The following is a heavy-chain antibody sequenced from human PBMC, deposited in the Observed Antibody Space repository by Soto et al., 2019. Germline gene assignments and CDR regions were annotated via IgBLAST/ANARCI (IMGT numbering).Heavy chain of an antibody. Sequence: ASVKVSCKASGYTFTSCGISWVRQAPGQGLEWMGWISAYNGNTNYAQKLQGRVTMTTDTSTSTAYMELRSLRSDDTAVYYCAREWGPGYYYGMDVWGQGTTVTVSS. D-gene: IGHD3-16*01. CDR3: AREWGPGYYYGMDV. CDR2: ISAYNGNT. V-gene: IGHV1-18*01. CDR1: GYTFTSCG. J-gene: IGHJ6*02.